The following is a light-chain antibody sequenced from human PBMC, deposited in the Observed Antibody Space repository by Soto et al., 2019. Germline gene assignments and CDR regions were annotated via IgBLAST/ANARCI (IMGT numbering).Light chain of an antibody. CDR1: TGAVTSGYY. J-gene: IGLJ2*01. CDR3: LLYDGGAVV. CDR2: STS. V-gene: IGLV7-43*01. Sequence: QAVVTQEPSLTVSPGGTVTLTCASSTGAVTSGYYPSWFQQKPGQAPKPLIYSTSNKHSWTPARFSGSLLGGKAALTLSGVQPEDEAEYYCLLYDGGAVVFGGGTKLTVL.